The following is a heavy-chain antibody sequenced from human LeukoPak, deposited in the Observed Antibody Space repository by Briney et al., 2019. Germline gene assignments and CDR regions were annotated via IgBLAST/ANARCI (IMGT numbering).Heavy chain of an antibody. J-gene: IGHJ3*02. D-gene: IGHD3-10*01. Sequence: GASVKVSCTASGGTFSSYAISWVRQAPGQGLEWMGRIIPILGIANYAQKFQGRVTITADKSTSTAYMELSSLRSEDTAVYYCARGGGEGTDAFDIRGQGTMVTVSS. CDR3: ARGGGEGTDAFDI. CDR1: GGTFSSYA. V-gene: IGHV1-69*04. CDR2: IIPILGIA.